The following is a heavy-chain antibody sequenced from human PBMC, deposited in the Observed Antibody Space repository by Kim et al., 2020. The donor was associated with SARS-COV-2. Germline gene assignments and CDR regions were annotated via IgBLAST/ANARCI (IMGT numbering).Heavy chain of an antibody. D-gene: IGHD6-25*01. V-gene: IGHV4-34*01. CDR2: INHSGST. J-gene: IGHJ4*02. CDR1: GGSFSGYY. CDR3: AIHSSAAGFDY. Sequence: SETLSLTCAVYGGSFSGYYWSWIRQPPGKGLEWIGEINHSGSTNYNPSLKSRVTISVDTSKNQFSLKLSSVTAADTAVYYCAIHSSAAGFDYWGQGTLVT.